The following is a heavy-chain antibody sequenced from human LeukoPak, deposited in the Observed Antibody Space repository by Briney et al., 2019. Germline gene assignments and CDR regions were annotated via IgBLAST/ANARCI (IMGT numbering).Heavy chain of an antibody. V-gene: IGHV3-23*05. D-gene: IGHD3-10*02. Sequence: PGGSLRLSCEASGFTFSAYAMTWVRQAPGKGLEWVSSIGSDNKPHYSESVKGRFAISRDNSKNILSLHLNSLRAEDTALYYCAGDLHYYVAMDVWGQGTTVTVSS. CDR2: IGSDNKP. CDR3: AGDLHYYVAMDV. J-gene: IGHJ6*02. CDR1: GFTFSAYA.